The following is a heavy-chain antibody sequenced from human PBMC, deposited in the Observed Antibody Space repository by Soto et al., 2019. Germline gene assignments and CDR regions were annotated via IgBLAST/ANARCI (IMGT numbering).Heavy chain of an antibody. CDR1: GYPFTSYA. CDR3: ATTCDSGTYYSPACSDYFHH. D-gene: IGHD3-22*01. V-gene: IGHV1-3*01. CDR2: INGGNGDT. Sequence: ASVKVSCKASGYPFTSYALHSLRQAPGEKLEWMGWINGGNGDTSYSQKLQGRVTITRDTSATTAYMELSSLRSEDTAVYYCATTCDSGTYYSPACSDYFHHWGEGTLVTVSS. J-gene: IGHJ1*01.